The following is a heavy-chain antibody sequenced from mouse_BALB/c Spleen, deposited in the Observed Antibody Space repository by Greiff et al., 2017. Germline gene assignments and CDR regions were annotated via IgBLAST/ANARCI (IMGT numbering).Heavy chain of an antibody. J-gene: IGHJ1*01. CDR1: GFTFSSYA. CDR3: AREGGYYGYDGYFDV. Sequence: EVQRVESGGGLVKPGGSLKLSCAASGFTFSSYAMSWVRQTPEKRLEWVASISSGGSTYYPDSVKGRFTISRDNARNILYLQMSSLRSEDTAMYYCAREGGYYGYDGYFDVWGAGTTVTVSS. V-gene: IGHV5-6-5*01. CDR2: ISSGGST. D-gene: IGHD2-2*01.